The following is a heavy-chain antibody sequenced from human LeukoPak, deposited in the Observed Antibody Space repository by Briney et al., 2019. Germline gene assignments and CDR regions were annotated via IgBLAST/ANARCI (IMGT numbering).Heavy chain of an antibody. CDR1: GYSFTDYY. Sequence: ASVKVSCKASGYSFTDYYMHWVRQAPGQGLEWMGWINPNSGATNSAQKLQGRVSMTRDTSISTAYMELNRLRSDDTAVYYCARPFGSGRRDAFAIWGQGTVVTVSS. CDR2: INPNSGAT. V-gene: IGHV1-2*02. J-gene: IGHJ3*02. D-gene: IGHD3-10*01. CDR3: ARPFGSGRRDAFAI.